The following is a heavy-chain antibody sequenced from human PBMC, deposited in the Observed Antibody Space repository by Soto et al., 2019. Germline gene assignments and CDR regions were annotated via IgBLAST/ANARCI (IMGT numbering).Heavy chain of an antibody. CDR2: INPNGGST. CDR1: GYSFSNYS. V-gene: IGHV1-46*01. CDR3: ARDGVQLWPRYYFDY. Sequence: VQLVQSGAEVKKPGASVQVSCKTSGYSFSNYSMHWVRQVPGQGLEWMGKINPNGGSTSLAQKFKDAVTLTRDTSTNTVYMELSSLTSEVTAVYYCARDGVQLWPRYYFDYWGQGTLVTVSS. D-gene: IGHD1-1*01. J-gene: IGHJ4*02.